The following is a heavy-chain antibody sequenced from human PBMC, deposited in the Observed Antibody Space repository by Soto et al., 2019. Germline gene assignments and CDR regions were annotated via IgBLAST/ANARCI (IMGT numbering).Heavy chain of an antibody. CDR2: INPNSGGT. J-gene: IGHJ6*03. Sequence: GASVKVSCKASGYTFTGYYMHWVRQAPGQGLEWMGWINPNSGGTNYAQKFQGWVTMTRDTSISTAYMELSRLRSDDTAVYYCARGLGLRFLELYYHLDVWGKGTTVTVSS. CDR1: GYTFTGYY. CDR3: ARGLGLRFLELYYHLDV. V-gene: IGHV1-2*04. D-gene: IGHD3-3*01.